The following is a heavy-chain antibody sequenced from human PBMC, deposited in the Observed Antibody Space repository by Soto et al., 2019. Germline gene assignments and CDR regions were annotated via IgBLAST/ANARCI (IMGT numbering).Heavy chain of an antibody. D-gene: IGHD6-13*01. CDR2: IRSKAYGGTT. CDR1: GFTFGDYA. V-gene: IGHV3-49*04. Sequence: SLRLSCTASGFTFGDYAMSWVRQAPGKGLEGVGFIRSKAYGGTTEYAASVKGRFTISRDDSKSIAYLQMNSLKTEDTAVYYCTRDLGIAAAGTSDYYYGMDVWGQGTTVTVSS. J-gene: IGHJ6*02. CDR3: TRDLGIAAAGTSDYYYGMDV.